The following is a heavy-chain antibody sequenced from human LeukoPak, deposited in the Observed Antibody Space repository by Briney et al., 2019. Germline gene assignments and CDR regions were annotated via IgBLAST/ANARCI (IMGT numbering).Heavy chain of an antibody. CDR1: GYTFTGYY. CDR3: ARIFCSSTSCYFFDY. CDR2: INPNSGGT. D-gene: IGHD2-2*01. Sequence: ASVKVSCKASGYTFTGYYMHWVRQAPAQGLEWMGWINPNSGGTNYAQKFQGRVTMTRDTSISTAYMELSRLRSDDTAVYYCARIFCSSTSCYFFDYWGQGTLVTVS. V-gene: IGHV1-2*02. J-gene: IGHJ4*02.